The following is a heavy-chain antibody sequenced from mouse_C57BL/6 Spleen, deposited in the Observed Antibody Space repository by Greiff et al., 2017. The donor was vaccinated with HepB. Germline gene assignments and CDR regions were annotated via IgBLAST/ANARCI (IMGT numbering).Heavy chain of an antibody. CDR2: FHPYNDDT. CDR3: ARGETYYGNNYWYVDV. Sequence: VQLQQSGAELVKPGASVKMSCKASGYTFTTYPIEWMKQNHGKSLEWIGNFHPYNDDTKYNEKFKGKATLTVEKSSSTVYLELSRLTSDDSAVYYCARGETYYGNNYWYVDVWGTGTTVTVSS. D-gene: IGHD2-10*01. V-gene: IGHV1-47*01. CDR1: GYTFTTYP. J-gene: IGHJ1*03.